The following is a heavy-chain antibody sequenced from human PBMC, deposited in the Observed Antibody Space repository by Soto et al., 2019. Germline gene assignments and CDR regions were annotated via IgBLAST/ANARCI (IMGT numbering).Heavy chain of an antibody. CDR3: VRTSLVVAAATREDY. CDR1: GFTFSSYW. D-gene: IGHD2-15*01. CDR2: INSDGSST. J-gene: IGHJ4*02. Sequence: EAQLVESGGGLVQPGGSLRLSCAASGFTFSSYWMHWARQAPGKGLVWVSRINSDGSSTSYADSVKGRCTISRDNAKNTLYLQMNSLRAEGTAVYYCVRTSLVVAAATREDYWGQGTLVTVSS. V-gene: IGHV3-74*01.